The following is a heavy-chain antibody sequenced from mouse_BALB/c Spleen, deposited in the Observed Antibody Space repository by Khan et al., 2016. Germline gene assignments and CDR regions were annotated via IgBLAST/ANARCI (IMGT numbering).Heavy chain of an antibody. Sequence: EVQLQESGPGLVKPSQSLSLTCTVTGYSITSDYAWNWLRQFPGNKLEWMGYISYSGSTSYNPSLKSRIPNTRDTSKNQFFLQLNSVTTEDTATSYCARWLGRGYYYAMDYWGQGTTVTVSS. CDR1: GYSITSDYA. CDR3: ARWLGRGYYYAMDY. CDR2: ISYSGST. D-gene: IGHD4-1*01. J-gene: IGHJ4*01. V-gene: IGHV3-2*02.